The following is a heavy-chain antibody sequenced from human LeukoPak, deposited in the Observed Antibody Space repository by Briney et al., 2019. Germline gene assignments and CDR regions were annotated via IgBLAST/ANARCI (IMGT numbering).Heavy chain of an antibody. V-gene: IGHV3-7*01. J-gene: IGHJ4*02. D-gene: IGHD1-1*01. CDR1: GFTFSSFW. Sequence: GGSLRLSCAASGFTFSSFWMGWVRQAPGKGLEWVASIKYDESEKRHVDSVEGRFTVSRDSGKNSLYLRMNNLRAEDTAVYFCARITTNGYFEYWGQGTLVTVSS. CDR3: ARITTNGYFEY. CDR2: IKYDESEK.